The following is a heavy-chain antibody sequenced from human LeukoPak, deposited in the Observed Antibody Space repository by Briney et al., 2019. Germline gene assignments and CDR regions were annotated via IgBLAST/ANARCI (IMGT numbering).Heavy chain of an antibody. D-gene: IGHD3-10*01. J-gene: IGHJ3*02. V-gene: IGHV3-53*01. Sequence: GGSLRLSCAASGFTFSTCAMSWVRQAPGKGLEWVSVIYSGGSTYYADSVKGRFTISRDNSKNTLYLQMNSLRAEDTAVYYCARAYLHDAFDIWGQGTMVTVSS. CDR1: GFTFSTCA. CDR3: ARAYLHDAFDI. CDR2: IYSGGST.